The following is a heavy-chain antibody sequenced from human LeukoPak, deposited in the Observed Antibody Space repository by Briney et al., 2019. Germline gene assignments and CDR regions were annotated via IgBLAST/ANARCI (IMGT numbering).Heavy chain of an antibody. J-gene: IGHJ4*02. CDR3: ARGGCGGDCYSDFDY. CDR2: IYGGGTI. D-gene: IGHD2-21*02. CDR1: GFSVSTSY. Sequence: GSLRLSCVASGFSVSTSYVSWVRQAPGKGLEWVAIIYGGGTIFFADSVKDRFTISRDNSKNTVYLQMNSLRADDTAIYYCARGGCGGDCYSDFDYWGQGTLVTVSS. V-gene: IGHV3-53*01.